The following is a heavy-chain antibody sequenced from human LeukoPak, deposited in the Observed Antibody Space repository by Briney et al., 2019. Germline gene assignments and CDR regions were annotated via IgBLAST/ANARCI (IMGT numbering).Heavy chain of an antibody. Sequence: GGSLRLSCAASGFTFNNYEMNWVRQAPGKGLEWISYISVGAHLIYYADSVKGRFTISRDNAKNSLYLQMNSLRAEDTAVYYCARGYSWSHDYWGQGTLVTVSS. V-gene: IGHV3-48*03. CDR3: ARGYSWSHDY. CDR1: GFTFNNYE. CDR2: ISVGAHLI. D-gene: IGHD1-1*01. J-gene: IGHJ4*02.